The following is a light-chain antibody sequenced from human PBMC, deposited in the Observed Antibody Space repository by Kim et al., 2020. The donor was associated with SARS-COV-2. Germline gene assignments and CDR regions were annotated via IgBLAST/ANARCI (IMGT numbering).Light chain of an antibody. Sequence: QRVTICCNASSPTIGAGYDAHGYQQLPGTAPKLLIYGNSNRPSGVPDRFSGSKSGTSAYRAITGLQAEGEADYYCQSYDSSLSGSVFGGGTQLTVL. V-gene: IGLV1-40*01. CDR2: GNS. CDR3: QSYDSSLSGSV. J-gene: IGLJ3*02. CDR1: SPTIGAGYD.